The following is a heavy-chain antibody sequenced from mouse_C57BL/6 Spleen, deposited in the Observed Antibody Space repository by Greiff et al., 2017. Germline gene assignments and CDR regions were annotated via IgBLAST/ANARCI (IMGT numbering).Heavy chain of an antibody. Sequence: QVQLQQPGAELVKPGASVKMSCKASGYTFTSYWITWVKQRPGQGLEWIGDIYPGSGSTNYNEKFKSKATLTVDTSSSTAYMQLSSLTSDDSAVYYCARDGYYLYAMDDWGQGTAVTVSS. CDR3: ARDGYYLYAMDD. V-gene: IGHV1-55*01. D-gene: IGHD2-3*01. J-gene: IGHJ4*01. CDR1: GYTFTSYW. CDR2: IYPGSGST.